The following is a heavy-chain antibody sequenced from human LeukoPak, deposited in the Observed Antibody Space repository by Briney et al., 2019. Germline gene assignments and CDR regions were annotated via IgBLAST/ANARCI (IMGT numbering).Heavy chain of an antibody. CDR2: ISWNSGSI. Sequence: PGGSLRLSCAASGFTFDDYAMHWVRQAPGKGLEWVSGISWNSGSIGYADSVKGRFTISRDNAKNSLYLQMNSLRAEDTALYYCAKDPASSWRPGAFDIWGQGTMVTVSS. J-gene: IGHJ3*02. V-gene: IGHV3-9*01. CDR1: GFTFDDYA. CDR3: AKDPASSWRPGAFDI. D-gene: IGHD6-13*01.